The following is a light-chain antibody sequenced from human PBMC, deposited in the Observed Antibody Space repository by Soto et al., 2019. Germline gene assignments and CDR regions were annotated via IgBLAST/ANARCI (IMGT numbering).Light chain of an antibody. CDR1: SSDVGSYNL. Sequence: QSALTQPASVSGSPGQSITISCTGTSSDVGSYNLVSWYQQHPGKAPKIMIYEGSKRPSGVSNRFSGSKSGNTASLTIAGLQAEDEADYSCCSYAGSSTDVVFGGGTKLTVL. J-gene: IGLJ2*01. CDR2: EGS. V-gene: IGLV2-23*01. CDR3: CSYAGSSTDVV.